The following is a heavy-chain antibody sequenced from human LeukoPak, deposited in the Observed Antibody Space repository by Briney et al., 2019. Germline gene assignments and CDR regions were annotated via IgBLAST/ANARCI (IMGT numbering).Heavy chain of an antibody. J-gene: IGHJ4*02. V-gene: IGHV1-8*02. CDR3: AKERDSSSWDFFDY. CDR2: MNPNSGNT. CDR1: GYTFTSYD. Sequence: GASVKVSCKASGYTFTSYDINWVRQATGQGLEWMGWMNPNSGNTGYAQKFQGRVTMTRNTSISTAYMELSSLRAEDTAVYYCAKERDSSSWDFFDYWGQGTLVTVSS. D-gene: IGHD6-13*01.